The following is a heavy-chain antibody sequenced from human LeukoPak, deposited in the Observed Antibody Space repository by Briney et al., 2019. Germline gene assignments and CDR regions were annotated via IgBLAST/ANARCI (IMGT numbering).Heavy chain of an antibody. CDR3: ARNFDSYNAFDI. CDR1: GFSISSSDYY. D-gene: IGHD3-22*01. Sequence: SETLSLTCTVSGFSISSSDYYWSWIRQHPTKGLEWIGYISYSGSTYYNPSLKSRVTISVDTSKNHFSLRLSSVTAADTAVYYCARNFDSYNAFDIWGQGTMVTVSS. CDR2: ISYSGST. V-gene: IGHV4-31*03. J-gene: IGHJ3*02.